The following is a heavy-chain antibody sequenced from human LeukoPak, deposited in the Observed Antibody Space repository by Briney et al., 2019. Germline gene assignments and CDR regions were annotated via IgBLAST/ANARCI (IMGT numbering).Heavy chain of an antibody. V-gene: IGHV3-30*18. CDR2: ISYDGSNK. CDR1: GFTFSSYG. CDR3: AKDHRGYSYGSYMDV. J-gene: IGHJ6*03. Sequence: QPEGSLRLSCAASGFTFSSYGMHWVRQAPGKGLEWVAVISYDGSNKYYADSVKGRFTISRDNSKNTLYLQMNSLRAEDTAVYYCAKDHRGYSYGSYMDVWGKGTTVTVSS. D-gene: IGHD5-18*01.